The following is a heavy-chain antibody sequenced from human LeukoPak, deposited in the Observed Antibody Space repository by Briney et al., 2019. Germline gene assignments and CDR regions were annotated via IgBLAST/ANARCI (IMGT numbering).Heavy chain of an antibody. Sequence: GGSLRLSCAASGFTFSSYGMHWVRQAPGKGLEWVAVIWYDGSNKYYADSVKGRFTISRDNSKNTLYLQMNSLRAEDTAVYYCARHVSAGVATHPVDYWGQGTLVTVSS. CDR2: IWYDGSNK. V-gene: IGHV3-33*01. J-gene: IGHJ4*02. D-gene: IGHD5-12*01. CDR3: ARHVSAGVATHPVDY. CDR1: GFTFSSYG.